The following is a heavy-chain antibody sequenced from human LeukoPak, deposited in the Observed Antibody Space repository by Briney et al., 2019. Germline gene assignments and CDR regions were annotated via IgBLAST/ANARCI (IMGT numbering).Heavy chain of an antibody. D-gene: IGHD5-24*01. J-gene: IGHJ4*02. CDR1: GFTFSSYW. CDR3: ARDAKTRWLQSHNYYFDY. V-gene: IGHV3-7*01. CDR2: IKQDGSEK. Sequence: PGGSLRLSCAASGFTFSSYWMSWVRQAPGKGLEWVANIKQDGSEKYYVDSVKGRFTISRDNAKNSLYLQMNSLRAEDTAVYYCARDAKTRWLQSHNYYFDYWGQGTLVTVSS.